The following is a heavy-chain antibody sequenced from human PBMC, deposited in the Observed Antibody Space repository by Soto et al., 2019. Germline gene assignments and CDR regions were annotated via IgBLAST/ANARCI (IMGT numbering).Heavy chain of an antibody. J-gene: IGHJ4*02. CDR2: IIPIFGTA. Sequence: QVQLVQSGAEVKKPGSSVKVSCKASGGTFSSYSINWVRQAPGQGLEWMGEIIPIFGTANYAQKFQGRVTITAEESTSTAYMELSSLRSEDTAVYYCARDGGRPYGVIDYWGQGTLVTVSS. CDR1: GGTFSSYS. D-gene: IGHD1-26*01. CDR3: ARDGGRPYGVIDY. V-gene: IGHV1-69*01.